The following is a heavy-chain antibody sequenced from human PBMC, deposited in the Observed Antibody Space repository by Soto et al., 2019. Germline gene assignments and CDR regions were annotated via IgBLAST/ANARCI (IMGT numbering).Heavy chain of an antibody. V-gene: IGHV3-23*01. D-gene: IGHD2-21*01. Sequence: EVQLLESGGGLVQPGGSLRLSCAASGFTFNTYDMSWVRQAPGTGLEWVSSIATTGETTFYADSVRGRFTISRDNSKNTLFLRINTLRADDTAIYSCARHWGGWGHGTLVTVSS. J-gene: IGHJ4*01. CDR1: GFTFNTYD. CDR3: ARHWGG. CDR2: IATTGETT.